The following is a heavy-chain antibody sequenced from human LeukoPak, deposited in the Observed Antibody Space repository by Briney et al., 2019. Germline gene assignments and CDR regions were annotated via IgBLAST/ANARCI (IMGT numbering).Heavy chain of an antibody. CDR1: GFTFSNYA. CDR2: ISSSSSYI. CDR3: ARDSSAYYYDSSGSDFDY. Sequence: GGSLRLSCAASGFTFSNYAMTWVRQAPGKGLEWVSSISSSSSYIYYADSVKGRFTISRDNAKNSLYLQMNSLRAEDTAVYYCARDSSAYYYDSSGSDFDYWGQGTLVTVSS. J-gene: IGHJ4*02. D-gene: IGHD3-22*01. V-gene: IGHV3-21*01.